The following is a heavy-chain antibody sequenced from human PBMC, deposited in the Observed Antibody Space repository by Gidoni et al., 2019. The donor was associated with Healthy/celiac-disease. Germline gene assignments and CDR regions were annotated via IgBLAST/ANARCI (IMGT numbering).Heavy chain of an antibody. CDR3: AKDKLGFDFWSAGDAFDI. CDR1: GFTFSSYA. Sequence: EVQLLESGGGLVQPGVSLRLSCSASGFTFSSYAIRWVRQAPGKGLEWVSAMSGSGGSTYYADAVKGRFTISRDNSKNTLYLQMNSLRAEDTAVYYCAKDKLGFDFWSAGDAFDIWGQGTMVTVFS. J-gene: IGHJ3*02. CDR2: MSGSGGST. D-gene: IGHD3-3*01. V-gene: IGHV3-23*01.